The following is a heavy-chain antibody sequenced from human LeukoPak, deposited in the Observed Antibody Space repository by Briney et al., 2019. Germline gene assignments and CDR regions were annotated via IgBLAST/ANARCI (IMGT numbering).Heavy chain of an antibody. D-gene: IGHD3-16*01. J-gene: IGHJ6*02. CDR2: MNQDGSEK. V-gene: IGHV3-7*01. CDR1: GFTFSDSW. CDR3: ATYTHWVAGDV. Sequence: GGSLRLSCAASGFTFSDSWMSWVRQAPGKGLEWVANMNQDGSEKDYVDSVNGRFTISRDNARKSLYLQMGSLRAEDTAVYYCATYTHWVAGDVWGQETTVTVSS.